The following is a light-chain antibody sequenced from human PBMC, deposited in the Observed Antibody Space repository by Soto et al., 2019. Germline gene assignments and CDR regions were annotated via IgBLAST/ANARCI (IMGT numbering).Light chain of an antibody. CDR2: HVS. Sequence: QSALTQPASVSGSPGQSITIPCTGTSSDVGAYNYVSWYQQHPAKIPKLMIYHVSNRPSGVSDRFSGSESGNTASLTISGLQAEDEADYYCYSYTTSSTYVFGTGTKVTVL. V-gene: IGLV2-14*01. CDR1: SSDVGAYNY. J-gene: IGLJ1*01. CDR3: YSYTTSSTYV.